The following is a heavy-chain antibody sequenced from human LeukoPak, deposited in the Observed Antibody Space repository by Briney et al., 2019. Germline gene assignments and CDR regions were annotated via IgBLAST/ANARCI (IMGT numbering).Heavy chain of an antibody. V-gene: IGHV5-51*01. CDR1: GYSFTSYW. D-gene: IGHD6-25*01. Sequence: GESLKISCKGSGYSFTSYWIGWVRQMPGKGLEWMGSIYPGDSDTRYSPSFQGQVTISADKSISTADLQVSSLKGSDTAMHYRAKSIDSSGTYNWFDPWGQGTLVTVSS. J-gene: IGHJ5*02. CDR2: IYPGDSDT. CDR3: AKSIDSSGTYNWFDP.